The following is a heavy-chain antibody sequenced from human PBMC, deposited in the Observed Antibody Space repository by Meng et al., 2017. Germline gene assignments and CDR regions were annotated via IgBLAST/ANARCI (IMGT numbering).Heavy chain of an antibody. CDR1: GGSISSGSYY. CDR3: ARVIYGGSYFPDAFDI. J-gene: IGHJ3*02. V-gene: IGHV4-61*02. D-gene: IGHD1-26*01. CDR2: IYTSGST. Sequence: SETLSLTCTVSGGSISSGSYYWSWIRQPAGKGLEWIGRIYTSGSTNYNPPLKSRVTISVDTSKNQFSLKLSSVTAADTAVYYCARVIYGGSYFPDAFDIWGQGTMVTVSS.